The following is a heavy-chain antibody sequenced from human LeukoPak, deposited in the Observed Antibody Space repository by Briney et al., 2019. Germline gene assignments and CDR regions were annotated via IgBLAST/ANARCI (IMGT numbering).Heavy chain of an antibody. CDR1: GFSFNSDW. CDR2: IKHDESEK. CDR3: TRRLDD. D-gene: IGHD3-16*01. V-gene: IGHV3-7*01. Sequence: PGGSLRLSCAASGFSFNSDWMDWVRQAPGKGLEWVANIKHDESEKNYLDSVKGRFTISRDNAQNSLYLQMNGLSVEDTAVYYCTRRLDDWGQGTLVTVSS. J-gene: IGHJ4*02.